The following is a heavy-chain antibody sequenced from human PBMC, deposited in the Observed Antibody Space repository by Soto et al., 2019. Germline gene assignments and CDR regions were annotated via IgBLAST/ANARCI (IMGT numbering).Heavy chain of an antibody. CDR3: ARGTREGWYFDV. CDR1: SGSFSDYY. Sequence: QVQLQQWGAGLLKPSETLSLTCAVHSGSFSDYYWGWIRQPPGKGLEWIGEINHSGSTNYNPSLKSRXXMXVXXSKNQFSLKLSSVTAADTAVYYCARGTREGWYFDVWGRGTLVTVSS. V-gene: IGHV4-34*01. J-gene: IGHJ2*01. CDR2: INHSGST.